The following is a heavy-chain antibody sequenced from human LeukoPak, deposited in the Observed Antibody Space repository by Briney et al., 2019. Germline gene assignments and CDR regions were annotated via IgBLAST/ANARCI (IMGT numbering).Heavy chain of an antibody. CDR3: ARQEYSSSSADY. D-gene: IGHD6-6*01. Sequence: SEGLSLTCTVSGGSISSYYWSWIRQPPGKGLGWMGYIYTSGSTNYNPSLKSRVTISVDTSKNQFSLKLSSVTAADTAVYYCARQEYSSSSADYWGQGTLVTVSS. J-gene: IGHJ4*02. V-gene: IGHV4-4*09. CDR2: IYTSGST. CDR1: GGSISSYY.